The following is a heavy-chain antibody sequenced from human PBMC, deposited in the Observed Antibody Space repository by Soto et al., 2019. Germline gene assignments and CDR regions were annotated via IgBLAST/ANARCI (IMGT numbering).Heavy chain of an antibody. D-gene: IGHD7-27*01. CDR1: GGSXSSYY. J-gene: IGHJ4*02. Sequence: PSETLSLTCTVSGGSXSSYYWSWIRQPPGKGLEWIGYIYYSGSTNYNPSLKSRVTISVDTSKNQFSLKLSSVTAADTAVYYCARRWGRTFAYRGQGTLVTVSS. V-gene: IGHV4-59*08. CDR2: IYYSGST. CDR3: ARRWGRTFAY.